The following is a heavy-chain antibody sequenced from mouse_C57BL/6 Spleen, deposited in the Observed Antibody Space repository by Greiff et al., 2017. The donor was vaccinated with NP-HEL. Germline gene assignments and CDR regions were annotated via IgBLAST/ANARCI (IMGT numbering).Heavy chain of an antibody. D-gene: IGHD2-3*01. CDR1: GYTFTSYW. CDR3: ARGRDGYDY. J-gene: IGHJ2*01. Sequence: QVQLKQPGAELVRPGSSVKLSCKASGYTFTSYWMHWVKQRPIQGLEWIGNIDPSDSETHYNQKFKDKATLTVDKSSSTAYMQLSSLTSEDSAVYYCARGRDGYDYWGQGTTLTVSS. V-gene: IGHV1-52*01. CDR2: IDPSDSET.